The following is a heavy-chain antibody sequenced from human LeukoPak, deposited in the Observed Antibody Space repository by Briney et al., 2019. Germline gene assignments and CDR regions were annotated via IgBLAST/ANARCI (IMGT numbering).Heavy chain of an antibody. V-gene: IGHV3-23*01. CDR1: GFTFSSYG. D-gene: IGHD3-10*01. CDR2: ISGSGGGT. J-gene: IGHJ5*02. Sequence: GGSLRLSCAASGFTFSSYGMSWVRQAPGNGLEWVSGISGSGGGTNYADSVKGRFTISRDNSKNTLYLQMSSLRAEDTAVYYCAKAGGYGSGSYLTWFDPWGQGTLVTVSS. CDR3: AKAGGYGSGSYLTWFDP.